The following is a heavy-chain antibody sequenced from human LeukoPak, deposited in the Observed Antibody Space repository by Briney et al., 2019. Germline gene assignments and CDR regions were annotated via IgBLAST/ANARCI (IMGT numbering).Heavy chain of an antibody. Sequence: GGSLRLSCAASGLTVSINYMYWVRQAPGKGLEWVSIIYSGGSTYYADSVKGRFTISRDNSKNTLYLQMNSLRAEDTAVYYCAREIWVTTFDAFDIWGQGTMVTVSS. D-gene: IGHD1-1*01. J-gene: IGHJ3*02. CDR3: AREIWVTTFDAFDI. CDR1: GLTVSINY. V-gene: IGHV3-53*01. CDR2: IYSGGST.